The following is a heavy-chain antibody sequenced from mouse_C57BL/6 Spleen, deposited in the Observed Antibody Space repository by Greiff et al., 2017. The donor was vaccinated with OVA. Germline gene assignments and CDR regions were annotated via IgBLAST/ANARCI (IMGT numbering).Heavy chain of an antibody. J-gene: IGHJ2*01. CDR2: IDPEDGET. Sequence: EVQLQQSGAELVKPGASVKLSCTASGFNIKDYYMHWVKQRTEQGLEWIGRIDPEDGETKYAPKFQGKATIPADTSSNTAYLQLSSLTSEDTAVYYCARGSYLLCDYWGQGTTLTVSS. V-gene: IGHV14-2*01. CDR1: GFNIKDYY. D-gene: IGHD1-1*02. CDR3: ARGSYLLCDY.